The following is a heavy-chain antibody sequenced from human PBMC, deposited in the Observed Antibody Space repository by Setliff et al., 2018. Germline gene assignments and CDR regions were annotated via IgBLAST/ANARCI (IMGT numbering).Heavy chain of an antibody. V-gene: IGHV1-69*02. CDR3: ARALVVAAAFDI. J-gene: IGHJ3*02. Sequence: VASVKVSCKASGGTFSSYTISWVRQAPGQGLEWMGRIIPILGIANYAQKFQGRVTITADKSTSTAYMELSSLRSEDTAVYYCARALVVAAAFDIWGQGTMVTVSS. CDR1: GGTFSSYT. D-gene: IGHD2-15*01. CDR2: IIPILGIA.